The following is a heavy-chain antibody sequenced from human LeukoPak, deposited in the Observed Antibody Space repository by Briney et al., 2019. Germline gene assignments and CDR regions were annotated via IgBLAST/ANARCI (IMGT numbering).Heavy chain of an antibody. CDR3: AREKGWIQLWFDY. CDR1: GFTFSSYS. CDR2: ISSSSSYM. Sequence: GGSLRLSCAASGFTFSSYSMNWVRQAPGKGLEWVSSISSSSSYMYYADSVKGRFTISRDNAKNSLYLQMNSLRAEDTAVYYCAREKGWIQLWFDYWGQGTLVTVSS. D-gene: IGHD5-18*01. J-gene: IGHJ4*02. V-gene: IGHV3-21*01.